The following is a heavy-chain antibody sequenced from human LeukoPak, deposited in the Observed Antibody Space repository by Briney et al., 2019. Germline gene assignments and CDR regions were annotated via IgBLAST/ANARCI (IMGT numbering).Heavy chain of an antibody. CDR2: IYVTGTT. D-gene: IGHD6-19*01. J-gene: IGHJ6*04. CDR3: ARQWLEWAPDV. Sequence: SETLSLTCTVSGGSIGTYYWSWIRQSPGKGLEWIGYIYVTGTTRYNPYLQSRVTISVDTSKNQFSLKQSSATAADTAVYYCARQWLEWAPDVWGKGTTVTVSS. CDR1: GGSIGTYY. V-gene: IGHV4-59*08.